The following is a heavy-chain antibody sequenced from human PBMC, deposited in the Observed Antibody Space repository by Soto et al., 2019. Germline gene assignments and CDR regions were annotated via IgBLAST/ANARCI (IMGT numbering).Heavy chain of an antibody. D-gene: IGHD4-17*01. CDR2: IRSKAYGGTT. J-gene: IGHJ6*02. CDR1: GFTFGDYT. V-gene: IGHV3-49*03. Sequence: GGSLRLSCTASGFTFGDYTMAWFRQAPGGGLEWVSFIRSKAYGGTTEYAASVKGRFTISRDDSKSIAYLQMNRLQSEDTAVYYCARDVASYDYGDFYGMDVWGQGTTVTVSS. CDR3: ARDVASYDYGDFYGMDV.